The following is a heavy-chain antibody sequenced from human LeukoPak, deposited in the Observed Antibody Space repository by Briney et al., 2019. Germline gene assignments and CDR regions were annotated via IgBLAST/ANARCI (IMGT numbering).Heavy chain of an antibody. CDR2: ISGYNGNT. Sequence: GASVKVPCKASGYTFTSYGISWVRQAPGQGLEWMGWISGYNGNTNYAQKLQGRVTMTTDTSTSTAYMELRSLRSDDTAVYYCASGILLWFGEPLPLFDHWGQGTLVTVSS. J-gene: IGHJ4*02. D-gene: IGHD3-10*01. CDR3: ASGILLWFGEPLPLFDH. V-gene: IGHV1-18*01. CDR1: GYTFTSYG.